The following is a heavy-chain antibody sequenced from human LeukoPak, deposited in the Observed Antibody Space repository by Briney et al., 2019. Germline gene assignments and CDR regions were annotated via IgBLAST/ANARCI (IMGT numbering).Heavy chain of an antibody. V-gene: IGHV3-74*03. J-gene: IGHJ4*02. CDR2: INERGTDS. CDR1: GFTFSGHW. Sequence: GGSLRLSCTASGFTFSGHWIHWVRQPPGMGLVWVSRINERGTDSMYAESVKGRFTISRDNAKNTVYLQMNSLRAEDTAVYYCARGPSGYHNTGGQGTLVTVSS. D-gene: IGHD5-12*01. CDR3: ARGPSGYHNT.